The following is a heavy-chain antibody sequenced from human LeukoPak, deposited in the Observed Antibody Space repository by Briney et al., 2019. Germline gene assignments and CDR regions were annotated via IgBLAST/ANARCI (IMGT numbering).Heavy chain of an antibody. Sequence: SVKVACKASGGTFSSYAISWVRQAPGQGLEWMGGIIPIFGTANYAQKFQGRVTITADESTSTAYMELSSLRSEDTAVYYCARVPVDYYGSGSSLYYFDYWGQGTLVTVSS. CDR1: GGTFSSYA. V-gene: IGHV1-69*01. D-gene: IGHD3-10*01. J-gene: IGHJ4*02. CDR3: ARVPVDYYGSGSSLYYFDY. CDR2: IIPIFGTA.